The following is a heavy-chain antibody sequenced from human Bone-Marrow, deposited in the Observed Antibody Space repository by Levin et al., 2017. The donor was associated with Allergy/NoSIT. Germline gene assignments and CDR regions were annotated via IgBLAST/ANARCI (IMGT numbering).Heavy chain of an antibody. CDR1: GGSISSSSYY. J-gene: IGHJ4*02. D-gene: IGHD3-3*01. CDR3: ARHSGGDFWSGYTIDY. CDR2: IYYSGSA. Sequence: PSETLSLTCTVSGGSISSSSYYWGWIRQPPGKGLEWIGRIYYSGSAFYNPSLKSRVTISVDTSKNHFSLKLSSVTAADTAVYYCARHSGGDFWSGYTIDYWGQGTLVTVSS. V-gene: IGHV4-39*01.